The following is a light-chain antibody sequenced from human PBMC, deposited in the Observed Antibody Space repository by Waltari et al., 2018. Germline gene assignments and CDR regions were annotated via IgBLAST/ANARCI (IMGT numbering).Light chain of an antibody. J-gene: IGKJ1*01. CDR1: QSVSRT. Sequence: SCRASQSVSRTLAWYQQKPGQAPSLLIYGASSRATGIPDRFSGSGSGTDFSLTISRLEPEDFAVYYCQHYVTLPVTFGQGTKVEIK. CDR2: GAS. V-gene: IGKV3-20*01. CDR3: QHYVTLPVT.